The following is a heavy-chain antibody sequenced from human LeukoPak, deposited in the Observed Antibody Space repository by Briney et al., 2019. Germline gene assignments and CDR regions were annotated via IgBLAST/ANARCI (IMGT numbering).Heavy chain of an antibody. D-gene: IGHD3-10*01. CDR3: AKDKIEYYYGSGTEYYFDY. J-gene: IGHJ4*02. V-gene: IGHV3-23*01. CDR1: GFTFSSYA. CDR2: ISGSGGST. Sequence: GGSLRLSCAASGFTFSSYAMSWVRQAPGKGLEWVSAISGSGGSTYYADSVKGRFTISRDNSKNTLYLQMNSLRAEDTAVYYCAKDKIEYYYGSGTEYYFDYWGRGTLVTVSS.